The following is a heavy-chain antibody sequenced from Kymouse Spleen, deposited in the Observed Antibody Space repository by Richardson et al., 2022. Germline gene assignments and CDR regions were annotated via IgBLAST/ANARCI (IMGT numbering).Heavy chain of an antibody. CDR3: AKDIKDTAMAYFDY. V-gene: IGHV3-9*01. CDR2: ISWNSGSI. Sequence: EVQLVESGGGLVQPGRSLRLSCAASGFTFDDYAMHWVRQAPGKGLEWVSGISWNSGSIGYADSVKGRFTISRDNAKNSLYLQMNSLRAEDTALYYCAKDIKDTAMAYFDYWGQGTLVTVSS. CDR1: GFTFDDYA. J-gene: IGHJ4*02. D-gene: IGHD5-18,IGHD5-18*01.